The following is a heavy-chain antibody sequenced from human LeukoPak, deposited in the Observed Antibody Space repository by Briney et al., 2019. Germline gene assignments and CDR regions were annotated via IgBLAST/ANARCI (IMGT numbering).Heavy chain of an antibody. Sequence: SETLSLTCTVSGGSISSYYWSWIRQPAGKGLEWIGRIYTSGSTNYNPSLKSRVTMSVDTSKNQFSLKLSSVTAADTAVYYCARSYPTVSWQQHNDAFDIWGQGTMVTVSS. D-gene: IGHD6-13*01. V-gene: IGHV4-4*07. CDR1: GGSISSYY. CDR2: IYTSGST. CDR3: ARSYPTVSWQQHNDAFDI. J-gene: IGHJ3*02.